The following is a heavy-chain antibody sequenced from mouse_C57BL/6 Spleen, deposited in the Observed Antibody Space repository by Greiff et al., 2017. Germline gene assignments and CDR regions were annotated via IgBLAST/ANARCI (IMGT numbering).Heavy chain of an antibody. Sequence: QVQLQQPGAELVMPGASVKLSCKASGYTFTSYWMHWVKQRPGQGLEWIGEIDPSASYTNYNQKFKGKSTLTVDKSSSTAYMQLSSLTSEDSSVYYCARSGVYWGQGTTLTVSS. J-gene: IGHJ2*01. CDR2: IDPSASYT. V-gene: IGHV1-69*01. CDR1: GYTFTSYW. CDR3: ARSGVY. D-gene: IGHD3-1*01.